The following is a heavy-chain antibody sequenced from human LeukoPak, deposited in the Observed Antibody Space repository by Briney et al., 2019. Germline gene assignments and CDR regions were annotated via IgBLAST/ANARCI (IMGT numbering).Heavy chain of an antibody. CDR3: TPVMVEDLGF. J-gene: IGHJ4*02. CDR1: GFLFNKAW. D-gene: IGHD2-21*01. Sequence: GGSLRLSCAASGFLFNKAWMNWVRQAPGRGPEWVGRIKSNNDGGTTDYASPVEGRFIISRDDSKNTIYLQMNRLIIDDTAIYYCTPVMVEDLGFCGQGTLVTVSS. CDR2: IKSNNDGGTT. V-gene: IGHV3-15*01.